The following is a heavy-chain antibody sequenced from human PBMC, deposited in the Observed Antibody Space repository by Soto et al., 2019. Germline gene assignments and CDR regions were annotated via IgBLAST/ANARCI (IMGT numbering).Heavy chain of an antibody. J-gene: IGHJ6*02. CDR2: IIPIFGTA. D-gene: IGHD2-2*01. CDR1: GATFSSYA. CDR3: ARSSCQLLNGDYYYGMDV. Sequence: SVKVSCKASGATFSSYAISWVRHAPGQGLEWMGGIIPIFGTANYAQKFQGRVTITADESTSTAYMELSSLRSEDTAVYYCARSSCQLLNGDYYYGMDVWGQGTTVTVSS. V-gene: IGHV1-69*13.